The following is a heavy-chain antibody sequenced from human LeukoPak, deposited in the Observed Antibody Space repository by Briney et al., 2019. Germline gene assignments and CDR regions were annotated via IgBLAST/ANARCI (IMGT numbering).Heavy chain of an antibody. D-gene: IGHD5-18*01. CDR3: ARDVPTVQLWRTDAFDI. Sequence: SETLSLTCTVSGGSISSYYWSWIRQPPGKGLEWIGYIYYSGSTNYNPSLKSRVTISVDTSKNQFSLKLSSVTAADTAVYYCARDVPTVQLWRTDAFDIWGQGTMVTVSS. V-gene: IGHV4-59*01. CDR1: GGSISSYY. CDR2: IYYSGST. J-gene: IGHJ3*02.